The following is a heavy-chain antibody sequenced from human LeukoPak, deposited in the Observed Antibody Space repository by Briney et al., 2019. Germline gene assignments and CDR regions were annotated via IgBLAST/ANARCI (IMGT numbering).Heavy chain of an antibody. V-gene: IGHV1-69*06. CDR1: GGTFSNYA. CDR2: IIPISGTT. Sequence: AASVKVSCKAPGGTFSNYAICWVRQAPGQGLEWMGGIIPISGTTNYAQKFQGRVTITADKSTSTAYMELSSLRSEDTAVYYCARDGRGSRSSWFDPWGQGTLVTVSS. J-gene: IGHJ5*02. CDR3: ARDGRGSRSSWFDP. D-gene: IGHD3-10*01.